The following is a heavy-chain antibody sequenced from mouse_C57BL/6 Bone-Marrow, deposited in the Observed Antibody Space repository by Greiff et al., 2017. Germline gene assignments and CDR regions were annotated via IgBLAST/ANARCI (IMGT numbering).Heavy chain of an antibody. CDR1: GFTFSSYA. J-gene: IGHJ2*01. V-gene: IGHV5-4*01. D-gene: IGHD2-3*01. CDR3: ARDWDGYYGVYFDY. CDR2: ISDGGSYT. Sequence: EVQLVESGGGLVKPGGSLKLSCAASGFTFSSYAMSWVRQTPEKRLEWVATISDGGSYTYYPDNVKGRFTISRDNAKNTLYLQMSHLKSEDTAMYYGARDWDGYYGVYFDYWGQGTTLTVSS.